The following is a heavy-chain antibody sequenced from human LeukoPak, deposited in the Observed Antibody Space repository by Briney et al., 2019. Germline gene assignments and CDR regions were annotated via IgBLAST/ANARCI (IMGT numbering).Heavy chain of an antibody. CDR1: GYTFTSYA. D-gene: IGHD2-2*02. CDR2: INPNSGGT. V-gene: IGHV1-2*02. CDR3: ARDPGYCSSTSCYSGFDP. J-gene: IGHJ5*02. Sequence: ASVKVSCKASGYTFTSYAMNWVRQAPGQGLEWMGWINPNSGGTNYAQKFQGRVTMTRDTSISTAYMELSSLRSEDTAVYYCARDPGYCSSTSCYSGFDPWGQGTLVTVSS.